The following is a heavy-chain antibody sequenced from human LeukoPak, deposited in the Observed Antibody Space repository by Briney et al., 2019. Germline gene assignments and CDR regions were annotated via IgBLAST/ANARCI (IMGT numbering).Heavy chain of an antibody. CDR2: IYHSGST. J-gene: IGHJ6*02. V-gene: IGHV4-4*02. CDR1: GGSISSSNW. CDR3: TASLLGYGMDV. Sequence: SGTLSLTCAVSGGSISSSNWWSWVRQPPGKGLEWIGEIYHSGSTNYNPSLKSRVTISVDKSQNQFSLKLSSVNAADTAVYYCTASLLGYGMDVWGQGTTVTVSS. D-gene: IGHD3-16*01.